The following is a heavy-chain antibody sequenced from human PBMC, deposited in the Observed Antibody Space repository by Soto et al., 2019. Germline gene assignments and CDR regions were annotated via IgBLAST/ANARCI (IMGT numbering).Heavy chain of an antibody. CDR2: ITHNSGTI. CDR3: VRARGYTGYDLEY. J-gene: IGHJ4*02. CDR1: GFPFRTYS. V-gene: IGHV3-48*02. Sequence: EVQLVESGGGLIQPGGSLRLSWASSGFPFRTYSMNWVRQAPGKGLEWVSYITHNSGTIYYADSLQGRFTISRANAKNSLYLPMNCLRDEDSALYYCVRARGYTGYDLEYWCQGPRVTVSS. D-gene: IGHD5-12*01.